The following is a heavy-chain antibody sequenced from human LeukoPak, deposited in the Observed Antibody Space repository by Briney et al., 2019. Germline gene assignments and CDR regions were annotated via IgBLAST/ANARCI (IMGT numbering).Heavy chain of an antibody. V-gene: IGHV1-18*01. Sequence: ASVKVSCKASGYTFINYSLTWVRQAPGQGFEWMGWISAYTGSTNYAQKLQGRVTMPTDPSTSTAYMDLRSLRSDDTAVYYCARTVGATGAFDIWGQGTMVIVSS. D-gene: IGHD1-26*01. J-gene: IGHJ3*02. CDR3: ARTVGATGAFDI. CDR1: GYTFINYS. CDR2: ISAYTGST.